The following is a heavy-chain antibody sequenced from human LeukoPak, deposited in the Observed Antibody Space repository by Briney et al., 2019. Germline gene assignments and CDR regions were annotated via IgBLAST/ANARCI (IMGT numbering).Heavy chain of an antibody. CDR2: ISSSSSYI. CDR3: ARDRSTMTTGVLAY. V-gene: IGHV3-21*01. Sequence: GGSLRLSCAASGFTFSSYSMNWVRQAPGKGLEWVSSISSSSSYIYYADSVKGRFTISRDNAKNSLYLQMNSLRAEDTAVYYCARDRSTMTTGVLAYWGQGTLVTVSS. CDR1: GFTFSSYS. J-gene: IGHJ4*02. D-gene: IGHD2-8*01.